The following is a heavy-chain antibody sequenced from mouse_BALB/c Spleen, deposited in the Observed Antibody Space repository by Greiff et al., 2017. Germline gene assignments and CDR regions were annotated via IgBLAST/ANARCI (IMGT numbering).Heavy chain of an antibody. CDR3: ASRGGAMDY. D-gene: IGHD3-3*01. V-gene: IGHV1-7*01. J-gene: IGHJ4*01. CDR1: GYTFTSYW. Sequence: LQESGAELAKPGASVKMSCKASGYTFTSYWMHWVKQRPGQGLEWIGYINPSTGYTEYNQKFKDKATLTADKSSSTAYMQLSSLTSEDSAVYYCASRGGAMDYWGQGTSVTVSS. CDR2: INPSTGYT.